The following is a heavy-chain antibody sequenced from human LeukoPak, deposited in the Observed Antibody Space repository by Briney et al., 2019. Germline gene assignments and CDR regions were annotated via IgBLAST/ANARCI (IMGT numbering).Heavy chain of an antibody. J-gene: IGHJ4*02. D-gene: IGHD3-22*01. V-gene: IGHV1-69*13. CDR3: ARSYYDSSGYSFFDY. Sequence: SVKVSCKASGGTFSSYAISWVRQASGQGLEWMGGIIPIFGTANYAQKFQGRVTITADESTSTAYMELSSLRSEDTAVYYCARSYYDSSGYSFFDYWGQGTLVTVSS. CDR2: IIPIFGTA. CDR1: GGTFSSYA.